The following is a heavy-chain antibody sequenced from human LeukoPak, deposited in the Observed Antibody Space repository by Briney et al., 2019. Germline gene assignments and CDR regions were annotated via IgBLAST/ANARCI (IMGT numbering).Heavy chain of an antibody. Sequence: VASVKVSCKPSGYTFTSYGISWVRQAPGQGLEWMGWISAYNGNTNYAQKLQGRVTMTTDTSTSTAYMELRSLRSDDTAVYYCARAPSGYDSSGYPHDYWGQGTLVTVSS. CDR1: GYTFTSYG. CDR2: ISAYNGNT. D-gene: IGHD3-22*01. J-gene: IGHJ4*02. CDR3: ARAPSGYDSSGYPHDY. V-gene: IGHV1-18*01.